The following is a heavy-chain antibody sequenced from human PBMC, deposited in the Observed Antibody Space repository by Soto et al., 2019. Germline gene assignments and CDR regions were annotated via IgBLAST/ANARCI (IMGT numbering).Heavy chain of an antibody. CDR2: ISGSGGST. CDR1: GFTFSSYA. J-gene: IGHJ4*02. CDR3: AKASYYDFWSGYFDY. Sequence: EVQLLESGGGLVQPGGSLRLSCAASGFTFSSYAMSWVRQAPGKGLEWVSAISGSGGSTYYSDSVKCRFTISRDNSKNTLYLQMNSLRAEDTAVYYFAKASYYDFWSGYFDYWGQGTLVTVSS. V-gene: IGHV3-23*01. D-gene: IGHD3-3*01.